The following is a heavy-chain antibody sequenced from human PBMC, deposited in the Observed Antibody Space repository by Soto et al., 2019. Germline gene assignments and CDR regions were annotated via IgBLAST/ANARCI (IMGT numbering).Heavy chain of an antibody. J-gene: IGHJ5*02. D-gene: IGHD3-3*01. CDR2: ISAYNGNT. CDR1: GYTFTSYG. V-gene: IGHV1-18*04. CDR3: ARLPGDYDFWSGYYPWFDP. Sequence: ASVKVSCKASGYTFTSYGISWVRQAPGQGLEWMGWISAYNGNTNYAQKLQGRVTMTTDTATSTAYREMRSLRSDDTAVYYCARLPGDYDFWSGYYPWFDPWGQGTMVTVSS.